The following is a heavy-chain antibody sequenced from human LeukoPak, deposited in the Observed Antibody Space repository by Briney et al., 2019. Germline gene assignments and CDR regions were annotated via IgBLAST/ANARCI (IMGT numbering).Heavy chain of an antibody. CDR3: ARHGTPGTNLNWFDP. Sequence: SETLSLTCTVSGGSISSYYWSWIRQPPGKGLEWIGYIYYSGSTNYDPSLKSRVTISVDTSKSQFSLKLSSVTAADTAVYYCARHGTPGTNLNWFDPWGQGTLVTVSS. J-gene: IGHJ5*02. D-gene: IGHD1-1*01. CDR1: GGSISSYY. CDR2: IYYSGST. V-gene: IGHV4-59*01.